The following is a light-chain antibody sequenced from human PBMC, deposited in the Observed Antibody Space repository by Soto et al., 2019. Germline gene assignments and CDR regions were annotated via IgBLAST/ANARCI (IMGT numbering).Light chain of an antibody. CDR2: GAS. Sequence: EIVLTQSPGTLSLSPGERATLSCRASQSVSSYLAWYQQKPGQAPRLLIYGASSRATGIPDRFSGSGSGTDFTLTISRLEPEDFAVYYCQQYGTSPPDTFGGGTKVEIK. J-gene: IGKJ4*01. V-gene: IGKV3-20*01. CDR1: QSVSSY. CDR3: QQYGTSPPDT.